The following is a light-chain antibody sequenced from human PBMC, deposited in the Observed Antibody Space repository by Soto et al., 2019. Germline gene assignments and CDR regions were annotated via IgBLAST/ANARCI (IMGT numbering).Light chain of an antibody. CDR2: GAS. Sequence: EIVLTQSPGTLALSPGERATLSCRASHSVTNGYLAWYQQKPGQAPRLLIHGASNRATGIPDRFIGSGSGTDVTLSLTRLAPEDFAVYHCKQYGSSPATFGEGTKLAIK. V-gene: IGKV3-20*01. CDR1: HSVTNGY. J-gene: IGKJ2*01. CDR3: KQYGSSPAT.